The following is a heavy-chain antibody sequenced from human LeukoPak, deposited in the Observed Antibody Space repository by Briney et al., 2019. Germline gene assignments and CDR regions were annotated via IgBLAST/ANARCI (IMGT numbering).Heavy chain of an antibody. CDR2: INPSGGST. CDR1: GYTFTSYY. D-gene: IGHD5-18*01. CDR3: ARDHCGYSYGYCSYFDY. V-gene: IGHV1-46*01. Sequence: ASVKVSCEASGYTFTSYYMHWVRQAPGQGLEWMGIINPSGGSTSYAQKFQGRVTMTRGTSTSTVYMELSSLRSEDTAVYYCARDHCGYSYGYCSYFDYWGQGTLVTVSS. J-gene: IGHJ4*02.